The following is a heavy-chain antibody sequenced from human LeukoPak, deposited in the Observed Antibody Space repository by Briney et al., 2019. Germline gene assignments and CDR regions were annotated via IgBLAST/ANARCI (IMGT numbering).Heavy chain of an antibody. Sequence: GASVKVSCKTSGYTFTGYYMHWVRQAPGQGLEWMGWIKLKSGGTNYAQNFQGRVTMTRDTSISTAYMELSRLRFDDTAVYYCARDLDERYSYGYYIWFDPWGQGTLVTVSS. CDR2: IKLKSGGT. J-gene: IGHJ5*02. CDR1: GYTFTGYY. D-gene: IGHD5-18*01. V-gene: IGHV1-2*02. CDR3: ARDLDERYSYGYYIWFDP.